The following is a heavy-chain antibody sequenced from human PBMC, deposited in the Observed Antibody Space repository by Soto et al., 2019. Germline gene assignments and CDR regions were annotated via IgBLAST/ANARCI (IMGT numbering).Heavy chain of an antibody. CDR2: IIPMFGTA. CDR1: GGTFSTYS. CDR3: ATAGDAIAVSGYYYGMDV. D-gene: IGHD6-19*01. J-gene: IGHJ6*02. Sequence: QVQLVQSGAEVKKPGSSVKVSCRASGGTFSTYSISWVRQAPGQGLEWMGGIIPMFGTANYAQKFQDRVTNAADESTSTAYMELSRVRAQHTAVYYCATAGDAIAVSGYYYGMDVWGQGTTVTVSS. V-gene: IGHV1-69*01.